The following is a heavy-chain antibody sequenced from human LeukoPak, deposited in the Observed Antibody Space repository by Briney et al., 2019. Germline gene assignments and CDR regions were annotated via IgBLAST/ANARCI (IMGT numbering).Heavy chain of an antibody. V-gene: IGHV3-9*01. D-gene: IGHD3-22*01. CDR2: ISWNSGNI. Sequence: GGSLRLSCAASGFTFDDYAMHWVRQAPGKGLEWVSGISWNSGNIGYADSVKGRFTISRDNAKNSLYLQMNSLRAEDTALYYCAKVAYYYDSSGYFDYWGQGTLVTVSS. J-gene: IGHJ4*02. CDR1: GFTFDDYA. CDR3: AKVAYYYDSSGYFDY.